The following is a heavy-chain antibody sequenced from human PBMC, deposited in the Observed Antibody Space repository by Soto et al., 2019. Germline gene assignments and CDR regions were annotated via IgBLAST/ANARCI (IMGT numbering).Heavy chain of an antibody. J-gene: IGHJ3*02. V-gene: IGHV1-3*01. CDR1: GYTFNIYA. Sequence: QVRLEQSGADVKTPGASVKVSCQASGYTFNIYAIHWVRQAPGQRPEWMGWMNAGNGNTEYSPKFHGRVTMTRDRYARAAYMELSGLTSEATAVYYCARDCTYCGGNTGREAFDIWGQGTMVTVA. CDR3: ARDCTYCGGNTGREAFDI. CDR2: MNAGNGNT. D-gene: IGHD2-21*01.